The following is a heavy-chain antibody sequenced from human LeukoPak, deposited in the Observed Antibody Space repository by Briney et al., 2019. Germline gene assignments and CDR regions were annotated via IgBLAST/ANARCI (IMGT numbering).Heavy chain of an antibody. CDR3: AREGGGYCTNGVCPFDFDY. CDR2: IKQDGSEK. V-gene: IGHV3-7*01. CDR1: GFTFSSYC. D-gene: IGHD2-8*01. J-gene: IGHJ4*02. Sequence: PGGSLRLSCAASGFTFSSYCMSWVRQAPGKGLEWVANIKQDGSEKYYVDSVKGRFTISRDNAKKSLYLQMNSLRAEDTAVYYCAREGGGYCTNGVCPFDFDYWGQGTLVTVSS.